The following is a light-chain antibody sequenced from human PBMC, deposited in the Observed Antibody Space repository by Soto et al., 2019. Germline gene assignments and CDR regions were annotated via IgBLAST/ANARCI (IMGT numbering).Light chain of an antibody. V-gene: IGKV3-20*01. CDR1: QSVTSSY. CDR2: SAS. Sequence: IVLTQSPGTLSLSPGERATLSCRASQSVTSSYLAWYQQKPGQAPRLLIYSASSRATGIPDRFSGSGSGTDFTLTISRLEPQDFAMYYCHQYGSSPLTFGGGTKVEIK. CDR3: HQYGSSPLT. J-gene: IGKJ4*01.